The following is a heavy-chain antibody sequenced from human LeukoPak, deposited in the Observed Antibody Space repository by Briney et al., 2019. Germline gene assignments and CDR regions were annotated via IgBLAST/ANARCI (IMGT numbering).Heavy chain of an antibody. CDR2: MHTSGST. CDR1: GGSMNRYY. D-gene: IGHD1-26*01. Sequence: PSETLSLTCTVSGGSMNRYYWSWIRQPAGKGLEWLGHMHTSGSTYYNPSLKSRVTMSVDTSKNQFSLKLTSVTAADTAVYYCASVVGATSGYWGQGTLVTVSS. J-gene: IGHJ4*02. V-gene: IGHV4-4*07. CDR3: ASVVGATSGY.